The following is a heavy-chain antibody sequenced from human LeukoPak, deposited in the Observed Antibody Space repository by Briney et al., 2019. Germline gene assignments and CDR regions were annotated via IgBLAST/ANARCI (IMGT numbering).Heavy chain of an antibody. CDR1: GFSFSSYT. V-gene: IGHV3-21*01. Sequence: PGGSLRLSCAASGFSFSSYTMNWVRQAPGKGLEWISSICRTSIDKYYADSVRGRFTISRDNAKNSLYVQMGSLRADDTAVYYCVRGDSREDWGQGTLVTVSS. D-gene: IGHD3-22*01. J-gene: IGHJ4*02. CDR2: ICRTSIDK. CDR3: VRGDSRED.